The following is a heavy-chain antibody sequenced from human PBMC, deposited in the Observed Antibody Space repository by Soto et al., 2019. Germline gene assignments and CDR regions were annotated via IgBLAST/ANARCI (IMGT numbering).Heavy chain of an antibody. CDR1: GYTFTSYD. Sequence: GASVKVSCKASGYTFTSYDINWVRQATGQGLEWMGWMNPNSGNTGYAQKFQGRVTMTRNTSISTAYMELSSLRSEDTAVYYCARGHSVRITMVRGVIVHYYYYYMDVWGKGTTVTVSS. J-gene: IGHJ6*03. CDR3: ARGHSVRITMVRGVIVHYYYYYMDV. V-gene: IGHV1-8*01. CDR2: MNPNSGNT. D-gene: IGHD3-10*01.